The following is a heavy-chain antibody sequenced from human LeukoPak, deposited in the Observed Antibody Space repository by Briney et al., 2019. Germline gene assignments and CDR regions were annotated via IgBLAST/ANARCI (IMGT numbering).Heavy chain of an antibody. J-gene: IGHJ4*02. V-gene: IGHV1-18*01. CDR1: GYTFTSYG. D-gene: IGHD3-3*01. CDR2: ISANNGNT. Sequence: ASVKVSCTASGYTFTSYGISWVRQAPGQGLEWMGWISANNGNTNYAQKLQGRVTMTTDTSTSTAYMELRSLRSDDTAVYYCARVHYDFWSGYSYEDYWGQGTLVTVSS. CDR3: ARVHYDFWSGYSYEDY.